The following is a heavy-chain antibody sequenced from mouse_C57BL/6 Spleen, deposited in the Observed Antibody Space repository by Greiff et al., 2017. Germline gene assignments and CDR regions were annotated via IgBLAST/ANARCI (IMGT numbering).Heavy chain of an antibody. CDR3: ARLGRSHWYFDV. J-gene: IGHJ1*03. CDR1: GFTFSSYG. CDR2: ISSGGSYT. D-gene: IGHD1-1*01. V-gene: IGHV5-6*01. Sequence: EVKLMESGGDLVKPGGSLKLSCAASGFTFSSYGMSWVRQTPDKRLAWVATISSGGSYTYYPDSVKGRFTISRDNAKNTLYLQMSSLKSEDTAMYYCARLGRSHWYFDVWGTGTTVTVSS.